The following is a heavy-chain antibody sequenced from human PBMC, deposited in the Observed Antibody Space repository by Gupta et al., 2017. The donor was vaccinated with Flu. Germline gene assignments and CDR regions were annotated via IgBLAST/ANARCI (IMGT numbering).Heavy chain of an antibody. D-gene: IGHD2-2*01. J-gene: IGHJ4*02. V-gene: IGHV3-21*01. CDR3: VRQVAVEPKIDF. Sequence: TFSTYYMNWVRQAPGKGLEWVSSISSSSSYRYYADSVKGRFTISRDNAKNSLYLQMKSLRAADTAVYYCVRQVAVEPKIDFWGQGTLVTVSS. CDR2: ISSSSSYR. CDR1: TFSTYY.